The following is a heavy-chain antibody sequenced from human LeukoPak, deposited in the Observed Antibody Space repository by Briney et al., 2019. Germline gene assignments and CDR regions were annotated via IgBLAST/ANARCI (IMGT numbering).Heavy chain of an antibody. V-gene: IGHV3-30*18. J-gene: IGHJ6*02. CDR1: GFTFSSYG. CDR3: AKDLWFGELISYGMDV. CDR2: VSHDGSNK. D-gene: IGHD3-10*01. Sequence: GSLRLSCAASGFTFSSYGMHWVRQGPGKGLEWVAVVSHDGSNKNYADSVKGRFTISRDNSKNTLYLQMNSLRDEDTAVYYCAKDLWFGELISYGMDVWGQGTTVTVSS.